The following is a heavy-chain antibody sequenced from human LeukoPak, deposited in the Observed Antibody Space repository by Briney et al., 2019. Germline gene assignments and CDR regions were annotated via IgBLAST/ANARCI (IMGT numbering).Heavy chain of an antibody. Sequence: GGSLRLSWAASGFSVGSNYMTWVRQAPGKGLEWVSVIYSGDNSYYADSVKGRFTISRDTSKNTLYLQMNSLRAEDTAMYYCARDTGSGYCSGGRCRAAFDVWGQGTMVTVSS. D-gene: IGHD2-15*01. CDR3: ARDTGSGYCSGGRCRAAFDV. CDR2: IYSGDNS. J-gene: IGHJ3*01. CDR1: GFSVGSNY. V-gene: IGHV3-53*01.